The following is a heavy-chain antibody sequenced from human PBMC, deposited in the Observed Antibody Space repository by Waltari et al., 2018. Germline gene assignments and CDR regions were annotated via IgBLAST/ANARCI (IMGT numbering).Heavy chain of an antibody. CDR2: INPSGGST. CDR3: ARGEGLGQAAGRNNDY. J-gene: IGHJ4*02. D-gene: IGHD6-13*01. Sequence: QVQLVQSGAEVKKPGASVKVSCKASGYTFTSYYMHWVRQAPGQGLEWMGIINPSGGSTSYAQKFQGRVTMTRDTSTSTVYMELSSLRSEDTAVYYCARGEGLGQAAGRNNDYWGQGTLVTVSS. V-gene: IGHV1-46*01. CDR1: GYTFTSYY.